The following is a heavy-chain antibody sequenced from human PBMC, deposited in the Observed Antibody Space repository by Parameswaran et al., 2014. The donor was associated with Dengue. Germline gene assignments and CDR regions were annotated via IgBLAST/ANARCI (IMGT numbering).Heavy chain of an antibody. J-gene: IGHJ5*02. Sequence: RWIRQPPGKGLEWIGYIYYSGSTNYNPSLKSRVTISVDTSKNQFSLKLSSVTAADTAVYYCARVSRGVFDPWGQGTLVTVSS. D-gene: IGHD3-10*01. V-gene: IGHV4-59*01. CDR3: ARVSRGVFDP. CDR2: IYYSGST.